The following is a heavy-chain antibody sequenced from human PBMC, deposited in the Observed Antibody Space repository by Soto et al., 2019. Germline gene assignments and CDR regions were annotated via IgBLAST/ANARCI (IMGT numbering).Heavy chain of an antibody. CDR3: VLSSGYLYYFDY. CDR1: GGTFSSYA. CDR2: IIPIFGTA. J-gene: IGHJ4*02. V-gene: IGHV1-69*13. D-gene: IGHD3-22*01. Sequence: ASVKVSCKASGGTFSSYAISWVRQAPGQGLEWMGGIIPIFGTANYAQKFQGRVTITADESTSTAYMELSSLRSEDTAVYYCVLSSGYLYYFDYWGQGTLVTVSS.